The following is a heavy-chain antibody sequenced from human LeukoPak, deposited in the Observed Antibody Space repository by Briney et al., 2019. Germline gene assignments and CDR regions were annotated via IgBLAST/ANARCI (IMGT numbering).Heavy chain of an antibody. CDR3: ARVGFVTTDYYFDY. CDR2: IYTSGST. CDR1: GGSISSYY. J-gene: IGHJ4*02. Sequence: ASETLSLTCTVSGGSISSYYWSWIRQPAGKGLEWIGRIYTSGSTNYNPSLKSRVTMSVDTSKNQFSLKLSSVTAADTAVYYCARVGFVTTDYYFDYWGQGTLVTVSS. V-gene: IGHV4-4*07. D-gene: IGHD4-11*01.